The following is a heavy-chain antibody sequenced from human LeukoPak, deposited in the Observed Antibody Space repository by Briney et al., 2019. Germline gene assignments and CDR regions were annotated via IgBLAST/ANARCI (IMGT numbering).Heavy chain of an antibody. Sequence: AGGSLRLSCAASGFTFSNYGMSWVRQAPGKGLEWVSAISASGGNRHYADSVRGRFTISRDNSKNTLYLQMNSLRAEDTAVYYCAKGDIVVVPSAFFDYWGQGTLVTVSS. V-gene: IGHV3-23*01. D-gene: IGHD2-2*01. CDR3: AKGDIVVVPSAFFDY. CDR1: GFTFSNYG. CDR2: ISASGGNR. J-gene: IGHJ4*02.